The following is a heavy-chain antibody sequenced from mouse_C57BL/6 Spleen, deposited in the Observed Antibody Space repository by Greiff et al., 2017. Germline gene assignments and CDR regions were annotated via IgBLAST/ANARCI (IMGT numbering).Heavy chain of an antibody. J-gene: IGHJ1*03. V-gene: IGHV1-53*01. D-gene: IGHD1-3*01. Sequence: QVQLQQPGTELVKPGASVKLSCTASGYTFTSYWMPWVRQRPGQGLEWIVNINPSNGGTNYNEKFKSKVTLTVDKSTSTPYMQLSSLTSEDTAVYYCVCDSGFLWYFDVWGTGTTVTVAS. CDR1: GYTFTSYW. CDR3: VCDSGFLWYFDV. CDR2: INPSNGGT.